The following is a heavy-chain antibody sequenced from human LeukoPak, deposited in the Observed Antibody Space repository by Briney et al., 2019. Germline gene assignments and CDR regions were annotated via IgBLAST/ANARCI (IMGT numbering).Heavy chain of an antibody. Sequence: ASVKVSCKASGYTFTGYYMHWVRQAPGQGLEWMGQINPNSGGTNYAQKFQGRVTMTRDTSISTAYMELSRLRADDTAVYYCAREVSGDPGGYWGQGTLVTVSS. J-gene: IGHJ4*02. V-gene: IGHV1-2*06. CDR2: INPNSGGT. D-gene: IGHD7-27*01. CDR1: GYTFTGYY. CDR3: AREVSGDPGGY.